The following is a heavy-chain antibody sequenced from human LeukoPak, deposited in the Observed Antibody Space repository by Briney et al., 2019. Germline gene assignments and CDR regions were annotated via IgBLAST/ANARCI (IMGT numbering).Heavy chain of an antibody. Sequence: GGSLRLSCAASGFTFSSYWMHSVRQAPGKGLVWVSRINSDGSSTTYADSVKGRFTISRDNAKNTLYLQMNSLRADDTAVYYCAKVTAVASTGALDYCGQGTLVTVSS. CDR3: AKVTAVASTGALDY. CDR1: GFTFSSYW. CDR2: INSDGSST. D-gene: IGHD6-19*01. J-gene: IGHJ4*02. V-gene: IGHV3-74*01.